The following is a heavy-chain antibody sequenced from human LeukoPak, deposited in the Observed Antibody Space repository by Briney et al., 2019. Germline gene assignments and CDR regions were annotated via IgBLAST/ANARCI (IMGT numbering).Heavy chain of an antibody. J-gene: IGHJ6*02. CDR3: ARWDTLIDYGGPYYYYGMDV. Sequence: PSETLSLTCAVYGVSFSGYYWSWIRQPPGKGLEWIGEINHSGSTNYNPSLKSRVTISVDTSKNQFSLKLSSVTAADTAVYYCARWDTLIDYGGPYYYYGMDVWGQGTTVTVSS. V-gene: IGHV4-34*01. CDR2: INHSGST. D-gene: IGHD4-23*01. CDR1: GVSFSGYY.